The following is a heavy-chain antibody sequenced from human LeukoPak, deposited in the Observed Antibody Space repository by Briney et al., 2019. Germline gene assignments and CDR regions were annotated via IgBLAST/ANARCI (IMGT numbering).Heavy chain of an antibody. CDR3: AREVRYFDY. Sequence: GGSLRLSCAASGLTFSSYAMHWVRQAPGKGLEWVAVISYDGSNKYYADSVKGRFTISRDNSKNTLYLQMNSLRAEDTAVYYCAREVRYFDYWGQGTLVTVSS. J-gene: IGHJ4*02. CDR2: ISYDGSNK. V-gene: IGHV3-30-3*01. D-gene: IGHD3-9*01. CDR1: GLTFSSYA.